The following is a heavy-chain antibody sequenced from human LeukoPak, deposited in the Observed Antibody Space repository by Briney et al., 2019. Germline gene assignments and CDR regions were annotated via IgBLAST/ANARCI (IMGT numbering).Heavy chain of an antibody. CDR2: IYYSGST. V-gene: IGHV4-59*08. D-gene: IGHD2-15*01. Sequence: SETLSLTCTVSGGSISSYYWSWIRQPPGKGLEWIGYIYYSGSTNYNPSLKSRVTISVDTSKNQFSLKLSSVTAADTAVYYCARRGYCSGGSCHPNWFDPWGQGTLVTVSS. CDR1: GGSISSYY. J-gene: IGHJ5*02. CDR3: ARRGYCSGGSCHPNWFDP.